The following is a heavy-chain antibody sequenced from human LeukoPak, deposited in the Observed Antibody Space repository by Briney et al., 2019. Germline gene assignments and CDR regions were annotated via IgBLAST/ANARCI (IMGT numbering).Heavy chain of an antibody. J-gene: IGHJ4*02. CDR2: IYSGGST. V-gene: IGHV3-66*02. CDR3: ARDGDYGDLGSFDY. Sequence: QPGGSLRLSCASPGFTVSSNYMSWVRQAPGKGLEWVSVIYSGGSTYYADSVKGRFTISRDNSKNTLYLQMNSLRAEDTAVYYCARDGDYGDLGSFDYWGQGTLVTVSS. CDR1: GFTVSSNY. D-gene: IGHD4-17*01.